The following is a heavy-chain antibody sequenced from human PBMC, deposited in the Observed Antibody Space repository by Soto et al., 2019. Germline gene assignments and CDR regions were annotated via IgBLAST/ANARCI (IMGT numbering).Heavy chain of an antibody. CDR2: IYSGGST. CDR1: GFTFSSYS. Sequence: GGSLRLSCAASGFTFSSYSMNWVRQAPGKGLEWVSVIYSGGSTYYADSVKGRFTISRDNSKNTLYLQMNSLRVEDTAVYYCARGVRSGWNDYFDYWGQGTLVTVSS. V-gene: IGHV3-66*01. J-gene: IGHJ4*02. D-gene: IGHD6-19*01. CDR3: ARGVRSGWNDYFDY.